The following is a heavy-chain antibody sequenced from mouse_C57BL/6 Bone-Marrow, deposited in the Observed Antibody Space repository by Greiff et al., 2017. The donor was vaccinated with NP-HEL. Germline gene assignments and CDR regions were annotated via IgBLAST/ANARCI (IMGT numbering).Heavy chain of an antibody. D-gene: IGHD1-1*02. Sequence: QVQLQQPGAELVKPGASVKVSCKASGYTFTSYWMHWVKQRPGQGLEWIGRIHPSDSATNYKQKFKGQATLTVDKSSSTAYMQLSSLTSEDSEVYYGAIYGGYWYVGVWGTGTTVTVSS. CDR3: AIYGGYWYVGV. CDR2: IHPSDSAT. J-gene: IGHJ1*03. V-gene: IGHV1-74*01. CDR1: GYTFTSYW.